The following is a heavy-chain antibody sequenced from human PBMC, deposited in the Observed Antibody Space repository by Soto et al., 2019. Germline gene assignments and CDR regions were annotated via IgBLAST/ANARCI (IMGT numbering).Heavy chain of an antibody. D-gene: IGHD3-3*01. Sequence: EVQLLESGGGLVQPGGSLRLSCAASGFTFSSYAMSWVRQAPVKGLEWVSAISGSGGSTYYADSVKGRFTISRDNSKNTLYLQMNSLRAEDTAVYYCANLGDGYDFWSGYYVWFDYWGQGTLVTVYS. J-gene: IGHJ4*02. CDR2: ISGSGGST. CDR1: GFTFSSYA. CDR3: ANLGDGYDFWSGYYVWFDY. V-gene: IGHV3-23*01.